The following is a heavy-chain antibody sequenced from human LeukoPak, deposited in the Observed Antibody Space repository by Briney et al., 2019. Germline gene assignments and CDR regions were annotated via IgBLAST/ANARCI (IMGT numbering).Heavy chain of an antibody. D-gene: IGHD6-19*01. J-gene: IGHJ4*02. CDR2: INPNSGGT. CDR3: ARDLGDSSGWYDY. Sequence: ASVKVSRKASGYTFTGYYMHWVRQAPGQGLEWMGWINPNSGGTNYAQKFQGRVTMTRDTSISTAYMELSRLRSDDTAVYYCARDLGDSSGWYDYWGQGTLVTVSS. V-gene: IGHV1-2*02. CDR1: GYTFTGYY.